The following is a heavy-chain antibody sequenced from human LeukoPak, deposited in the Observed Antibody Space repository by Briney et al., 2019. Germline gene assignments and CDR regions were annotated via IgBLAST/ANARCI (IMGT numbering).Heavy chain of an antibody. CDR1: GYTFTSYY. J-gene: IGHJ3*02. CDR3: ARGSRGSWHDAFDI. CDR2: INPNSGGT. D-gene: IGHD6-13*01. V-gene: IGHV1-2*04. Sequence: ASVKVSCKASGYTFTSYYMHWVRQAPGQGLEWMGWINPNSGGTNYAQKFQGWVTMTRDTSISTAYMELSRLRSDDTAVYYCARGSRGSWHDAFDIWGQGTMVTVSS.